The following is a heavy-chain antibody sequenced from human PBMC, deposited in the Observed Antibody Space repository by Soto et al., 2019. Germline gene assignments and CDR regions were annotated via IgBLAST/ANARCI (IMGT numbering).Heavy chain of an antibody. CDR2: ISAYNGNT. Sequence: QVQLVQSGAEVKKPGASVKVSCKASGYTFTSYGISWVRQAPGQGLEWMGWISAYNGNTNYAQKLQGRVTMTKEKSXSTXYKELRSLRSDDTAVYYCARGTDYYDSSGYSYFDLWGRGTLVTVSS. J-gene: IGHJ2*01. V-gene: IGHV1-18*01. D-gene: IGHD3-22*01. CDR3: ARGTDYYDSSGYSYFDL. CDR1: GYTFTSYG.